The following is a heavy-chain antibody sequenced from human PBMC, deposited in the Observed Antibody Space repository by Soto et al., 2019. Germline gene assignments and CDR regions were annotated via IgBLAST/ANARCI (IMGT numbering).Heavy chain of an antibody. J-gene: IGHJ4*02. CDR1: GSIFSGYG. CDR3: ARDGIGGTVFRGFCAY. CDR2: IWYDGSNK. D-gene: IGHD1-7*01. Sequence: QKYLVESGGGVVQPGGSLRLSCVASGSIFSGYGMHWVRQAPGKGLEWVAVIWYDGSNKYYADSVKGRFTISRDNSKNLLYLQMDSLRAEDTAVYYCARDGIGGTVFRGFCAYWCQGTLVTVSS. V-gene: IGHV3-33*01.